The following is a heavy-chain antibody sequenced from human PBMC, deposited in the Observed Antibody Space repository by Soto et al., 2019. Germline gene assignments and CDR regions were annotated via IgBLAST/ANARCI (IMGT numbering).Heavy chain of an antibody. D-gene: IGHD2-8*02. CDR3: AKEVEHGVVYATPSYFDY. V-gene: IGHV3-23*01. CDR2: ISGSGGST. CDR1: GFTFSSYA. J-gene: IGHJ4*02. Sequence: GGSLRLSCAASGFTFSSYAMSWVRQAPGKGLEWVSAISGSGGSTYYADSVKGRFTISRDNSKNTLYLQMNSLRAEDTAVYYCAKEVEHGVVYATPSYFDYWGQGTLVTVSS.